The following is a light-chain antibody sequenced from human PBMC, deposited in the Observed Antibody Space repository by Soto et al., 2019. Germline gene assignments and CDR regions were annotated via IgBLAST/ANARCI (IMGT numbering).Light chain of an antibody. CDR3: QQYGSSPQT. CDR1: QSVSSSY. Sequence: EIVMTQSPATLSVSPGERATLSCRASQSVSSSYLAWYQQKPGQTPRLLIYGASDGATGIPDRFTGSVSGTDFTLTINSLEPEDFAVYFCQQYGSSPQTFGQGTKVDI. CDR2: GAS. J-gene: IGKJ1*01. V-gene: IGKV3-20*01.